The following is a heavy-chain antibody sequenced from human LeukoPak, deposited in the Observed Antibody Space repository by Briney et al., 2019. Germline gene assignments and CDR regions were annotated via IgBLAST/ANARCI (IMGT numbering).Heavy chain of an antibody. CDR3: TRHFDVVVVAATPEFDY. CDR1: GFTFSGSA. CDR2: IRSKANSYAT. V-gene: IGHV3-73*01. Sequence: GGSLRLSCAASGFTFSGSAMHRVRQASGKGLEWVGRIRSKANSYATAYAASVKGRFTISRDDSKNTAYLQMNSLKTEDTAVYYCTRHFDVVVVAATPEFDYRGQGTLVTVSS. D-gene: IGHD2-15*01. J-gene: IGHJ4*02.